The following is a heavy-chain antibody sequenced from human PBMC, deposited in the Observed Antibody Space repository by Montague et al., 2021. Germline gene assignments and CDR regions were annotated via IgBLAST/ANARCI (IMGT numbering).Heavy chain of an antibody. J-gene: IGHJ6*03. CDR2: IKSDGLIA. V-gene: IGHV3-74*01. Sequence: SLLLSFSSSGFTFRSYWMHWVRQAPGKGLVWVSRIKSDGLIAIYADSVKGRFTISRDNAKDTLHLQMNSLRAEDTATYYCARGGLRNYYYYMDVWGKGTTVTVSS. CDR3: ARGGLRNYYYYMDV. D-gene: IGHD3-16*01. CDR1: GFTFRSYW.